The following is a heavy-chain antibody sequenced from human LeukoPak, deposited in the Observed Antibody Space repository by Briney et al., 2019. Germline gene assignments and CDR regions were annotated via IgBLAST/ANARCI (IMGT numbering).Heavy chain of an antibody. Sequence: GGSLRLSCVVSEFSSSNYWMSWVRQAPGKGLEWVANIKQEGSQEKYVDSVKGRFTISRDNSKNSVYLQMNGLLVEDTAVYYCVREWAGGLAAAGTRIEGSYWGQGTQVIVSS. CDR2: IKQEGSQE. D-gene: IGHD6-13*01. CDR1: EFSSSNYW. V-gene: IGHV3-7*01. CDR3: VREWAGGLAAAGTRIEGSY. J-gene: IGHJ4*02.